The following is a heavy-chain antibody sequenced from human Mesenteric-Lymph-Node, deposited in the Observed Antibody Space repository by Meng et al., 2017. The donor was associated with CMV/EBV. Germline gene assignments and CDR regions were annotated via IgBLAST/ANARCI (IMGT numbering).Heavy chain of an antibody. CDR3: AKDRGSSWSPGGFDY. CDR2: ISGSGGST. J-gene: IGHJ4*02. D-gene: IGHD6-13*01. Sequence: GGSLRLSCTASGFKFSSYAMSWVRQAPGKGLEWVSGISGSGGSTYYADSVKGRCLISRDNSKKTLYLQMNSLRVEDTAVYYCAKDRGSSWSPGGFDYWGQGTLVTVSS. V-gene: IGHV3-23*01. CDR1: GFKFSSYA.